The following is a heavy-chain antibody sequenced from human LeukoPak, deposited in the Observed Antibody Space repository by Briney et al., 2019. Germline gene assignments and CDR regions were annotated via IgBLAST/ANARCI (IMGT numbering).Heavy chain of an antibody. V-gene: IGHV1-18*01. CDR3: ARGTYSSSWHQSWFDP. CDR2: ISAYNGNT. CDR1: GYTFTSYG. J-gene: IGHJ5*02. Sequence: GASVTVSCKASGYTFTSYGISWVRQAPGQGLERMGWISAYNGNTNYAQKFQGRVTMTTDTSTSTAYMELRSLRSDDTAVYYCARGTYSSSWHQSWFDPWGQGTLVTVSS. D-gene: IGHD6-13*01.